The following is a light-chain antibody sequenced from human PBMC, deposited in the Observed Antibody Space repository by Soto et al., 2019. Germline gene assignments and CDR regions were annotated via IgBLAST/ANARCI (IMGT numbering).Light chain of an antibody. CDR3: QQYDVYSK. CDR2: AAS. Sequence: EIVLTQSAGTLSLSPGERATLSCRASQTVSGSYLAWFQQKPGQAPRLLIYAASTRAAGVPDRFSGSGSGTDFSLTINRLEPEDFAVYYCQQYDVYSKFGQGTRVDVK. V-gene: IGKV3-20*01. CDR1: QTVSGSY. J-gene: IGKJ1*01.